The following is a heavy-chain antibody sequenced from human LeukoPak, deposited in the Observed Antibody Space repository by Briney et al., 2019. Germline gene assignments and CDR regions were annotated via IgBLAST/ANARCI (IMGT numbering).Heavy chain of an antibody. J-gene: IGHJ6*03. CDR1: GFTFSSYA. CDR2: ISGSGGST. V-gene: IGHV3-23*01. D-gene: IGHD3-3*01. Sequence: PGGSLGLSCAASGFTFSSYAMSWVRQAPGKGLEWVSAISGSGGSTYYADSVKGRFTISRDNSKNTLYLQMNSLRAEDTAVYYCAKVGYYDFWSGYDYYYYMDVWGKGTTVTVSS. CDR3: AKVGYYDFWSGYDYYYYMDV.